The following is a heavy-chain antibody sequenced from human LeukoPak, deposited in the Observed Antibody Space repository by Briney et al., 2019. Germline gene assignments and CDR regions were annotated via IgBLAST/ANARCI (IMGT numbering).Heavy chain of an antibody. CDR2: ISGSGGST. D-gene: IGHD3-22*01. J-gene: IGHJ3*02. CDR3: AKGSRNSGYLSFDAFDI. V-gene: IGHV3-23*01. Sequence: GGTLRLSCAASGFTFSSYGMSWVRQAPGKGLEWVSAISGSGGSTYYADSVKGRFTISRDNSKNTLYLQMNSLRAEDTAVYYCAKGSRNSGYLSFDAFDIWGQGTMVTVSS. CDR1: GFTFSSYG.